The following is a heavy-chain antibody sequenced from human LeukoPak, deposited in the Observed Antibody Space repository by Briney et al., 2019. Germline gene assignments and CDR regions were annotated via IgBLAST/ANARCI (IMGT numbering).Heavy chain of an antibody. CDR2: ISSSGTTI. CDR1: GFTFRTSG. CDR3: AKDGGTHFDH. Sequence: GRSLRLSCAASGFTFRTSGMNWVRQAPGKGLEWVSYISSSGTTISYAQSVKGRFAITRDNAQNSLTLHMNTLRADDTAVYYCAKDGGTHFDHWGQGTLVTVSS. D-gene: IGHD1-26*01. V-gene: IGHV3-48*01. J-gene: IGHJ4*02.